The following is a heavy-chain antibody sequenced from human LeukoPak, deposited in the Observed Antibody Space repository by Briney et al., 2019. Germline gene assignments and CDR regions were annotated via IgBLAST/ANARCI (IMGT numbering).Heavy chain of an antibody. V-gene: IGHV4-39*07. Sequence: SETLSLTCTVSGGSISTSTYYWAWIRQPPGKGLEWIGSIYYTGTTYYSPSLKSRVTILLDTSKKQFSLKLSSVTAADTAVYYCARVTGYMIEDYFDYWGQGTLVTVSS. J-gene: IGHJ4*02. CDR3: ARVTGYMIEDYFDY. CDR1: GGSISTSTYY. D-gene: IGHD3-22*01. CDR2: IYYTGTT.